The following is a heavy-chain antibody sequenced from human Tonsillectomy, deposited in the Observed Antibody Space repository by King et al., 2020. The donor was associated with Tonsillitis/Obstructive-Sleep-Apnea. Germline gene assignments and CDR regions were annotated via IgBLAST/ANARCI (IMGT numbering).Heavy chain of an antibody. V-gene: IGHV1-2*04. CDR3: ASVYSGSPGVFDY. J-gene: IGHJ4*02. CDR1: GYTFTGYY. D-gene: IGHD1-26*01. CDR2: INPNSGGT. Sequence: LQLVQSGAEVKKPGASVKVSCKASGYTFTGYYMHWVRQAPGQGLEWMGWINPNSGGTNYAQKFQGWVTMTRDTSISTAYMELSRRRSDDPAVYYCASVYSGSPGVFDYWGQGTLVTVSS.